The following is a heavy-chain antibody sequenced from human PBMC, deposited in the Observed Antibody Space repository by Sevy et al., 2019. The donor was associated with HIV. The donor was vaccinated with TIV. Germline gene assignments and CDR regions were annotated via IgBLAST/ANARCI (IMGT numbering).Heavy chain of an antibody. V-gene: IGHV3-48*03. D-gene: IGHD2-15*01. J-gene: IGHJ6*02. Sequence: GGSLRLSCVASGFTFSSYEMNWVRQAPGKGLEWVADISSSGSTIYNADSGKGRFTISRDNSKNMVYLQMNSQRAEDTAVYYCAKVKGGLLPSYGMDVWGQGTTVTVSS. CDR3: AKVKGGLLPSYGMDV. CDR1: GFTFSSYE. CDR2: ISSSGSTI.